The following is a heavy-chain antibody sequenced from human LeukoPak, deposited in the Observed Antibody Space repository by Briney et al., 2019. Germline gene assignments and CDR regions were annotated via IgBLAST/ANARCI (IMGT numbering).Heavy chain of an antibody. CDR3: ARGPYSSNWYVDY. V-gene: IGHV3-74*01. Sequence: GGSLRLSCAASGFTFSTSWMHWVRQGPGKGLVWVSRIYSDGSFTSYADSVKGRFTISRDSAKNSLYLQMNSLRAEDTAVYYCARGPYSSNWYVDYWGQGTLVTVAS. D-gene: IGHD6-13*01. CDR2: IYSDGSFT. CDR1: GFTFSTSW. J-gene: IGHJ4*02.